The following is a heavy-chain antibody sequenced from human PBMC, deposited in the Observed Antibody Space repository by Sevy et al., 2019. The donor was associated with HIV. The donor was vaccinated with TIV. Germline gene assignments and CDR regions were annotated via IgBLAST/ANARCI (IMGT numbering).Heavy chain of an antibody. D-gene: IGHD1-26*01. Sequence: GGSLRLSCAASGFTVSSNCMSWVRQAPGKGLEWVSLIYSGGSTFYANFVKGRFTISRDNSKNTLYLQMNSLRAEDTAVYYCSSGNNWGQGTLVTVSS. CDR3: SSGNN. J-gene: IGHJ4*02. CDR2: IYSGGST. V-gene: IGHV3-53*01. CDR1: GFTVSSNC.